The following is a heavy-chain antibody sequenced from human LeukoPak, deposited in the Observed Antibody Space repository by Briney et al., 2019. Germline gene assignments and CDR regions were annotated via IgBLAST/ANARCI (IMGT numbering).Heavy chain of an antibody. D-gene: IGHD4-11*01. Sequence: GGSLRLSCAASGFTFSNYSMNWVRQAPGKGLEWVSSISSSSSYIYYADSVKGRFTISRDNSKNTLYLQMNSLRAEDTAVYYCANTVTTYFDYWGQGTLVTVSS. V-gene: IGHV3-21*04. CDR1: GFTFSNYS. CDR2: ISSSSSYI. CDR3: ANTVTTYFDY. J-gene: IGHJ4*02.